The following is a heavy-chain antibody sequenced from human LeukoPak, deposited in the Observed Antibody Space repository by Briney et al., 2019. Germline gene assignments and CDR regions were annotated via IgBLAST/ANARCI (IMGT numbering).Heavy chain of an antibody. CDR1: GYTLTELS. J-gene: IGHJ4*02. Sequence: GASVKLACKVSGYTLTELSMHWVRQAPGKGLEWIGCIYTEDGDTIYAQKFQGRVTMPEDTSTDTAYVELSSLRSEDRAVYYCATRVGDIVVVVAATLWVEYYFDYWGQGTLVTVSS. CDR3: ATRVGDIVVVVAATLWVEYYFDY. V-gene: IGHV1-24*01. CDR2: IYTEDGDT. D-gene: IGHD2-15*01.